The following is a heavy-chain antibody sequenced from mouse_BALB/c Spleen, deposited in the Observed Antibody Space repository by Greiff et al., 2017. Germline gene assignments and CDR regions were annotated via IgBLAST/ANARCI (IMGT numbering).Heavy chain of an antibody. D-gene: IGHD2-10*02. CDR3: ARWYGNFYAMDY. V-gene: IGHV1-4*01. CDR1: GYTFTSYT. Sequence: QVQLQQSGAELARPGASVKMSCKASGYTFTSYTMHWVKQRPGQGLEWIGYINPSSGYTNYNQKFKDKATLTADKSSSTAYMQLSSLTSEDSAVYYCARWYGNFYAMDYWGQGTSVTVSS. J-gene: IGHJ4*01. CDR2: INPSSGYT.